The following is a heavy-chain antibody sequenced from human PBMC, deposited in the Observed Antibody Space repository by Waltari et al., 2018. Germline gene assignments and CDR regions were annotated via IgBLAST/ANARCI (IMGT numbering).Heavy chain of an antibody. D-gene: IGHD4-17*01. CDR1: GASISSSSYS. V-gene: IGHV4-39*01. J-gene: IGHJ5*02. CDR3: ARGYGYNWFDP. CDR2: IYYSGST. Sequence: QLQLQVSGPGLVMPSATLSLTCTVSGASISSSSYSWGWIRQPPGKGLEWIGSIYYSGSTYYNPSLKSRVTISVDTSKNQFSLKLSSVTAADTAVYYCARGYGYNWFDPWGQGTLVTVSS.